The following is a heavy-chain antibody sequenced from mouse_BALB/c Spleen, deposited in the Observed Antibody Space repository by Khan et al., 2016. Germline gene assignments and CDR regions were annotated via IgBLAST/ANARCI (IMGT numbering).Heavy chain of an antibody. CDR3: AAWGGNSLYFDV. J-gene: IGHJ1*01. CDR2: IDPSYGGT. D-gene: IGHD1-1*01. CDR1: GYSLTVYN. Sequence: VQLKQSGPELEKPGATATTSCKGSGYSLTVYNMNWAKQSNGKSLEWIGNIDPSYGGTTFSQTLNGKAASTVDKSTSPADMQLEGLPSADCAVSYCAAWGGNSLYFDVWGAGTTVTVSS. V-gene: IGHV1S135*01.